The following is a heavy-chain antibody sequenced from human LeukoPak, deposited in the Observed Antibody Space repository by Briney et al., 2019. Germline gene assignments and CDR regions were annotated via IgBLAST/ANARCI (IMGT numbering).Heavy chain of an antibody. CDR3: ARGKGCSGGSCYSTKFLYYFDY. CDR1: GGSFSGYY. V-gene: IGHV4-34*01. CDR2: INHSGST. D-gene: IGHD2-15*01. J-gene: IGHJ4*02. Sequence: SETLSLTCAVYGGSFSGYYWSWIRQPPGKGLEWNGEINHSGSTNYNPSLKSRVTISVDTSKNQFSLKPSSVTAADTAVYYCARGKGCSGGSCYSTKFLYYFDYWGQGTLVTISS.